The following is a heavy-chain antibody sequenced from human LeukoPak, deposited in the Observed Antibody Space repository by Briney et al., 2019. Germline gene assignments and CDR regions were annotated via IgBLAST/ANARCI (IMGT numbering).Heavy chain of an antibody. V-gene: IGHV3-9*01. CDR2: VSWSGSNI. CDR3: ATYSTTWTGFDV. Sequence: PGGSLRLSCAASGFTFDDYAMHWVRHVPGRGLEWVSSVSWSGSNIAYADSVKGRFTISRDNSKNKVYLQMDSLRAEDTAFYYCATYSTTWTGFDVWGQGTMVTISS. D-gene: IGHD6-13*01. CDR1: GFTFDDYA. J-gene: IGHJ3*01.